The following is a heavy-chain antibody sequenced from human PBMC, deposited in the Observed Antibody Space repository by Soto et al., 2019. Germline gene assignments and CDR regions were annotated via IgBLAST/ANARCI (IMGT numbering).Heavy chain of an antibody. D-gene: IGHD6-13*01. J-gene: IGHJ5*02. CDR3: ASGIAAAGWFDP. CDR2: IYYSGST. CDR1: GGSISSYY. V-gene: IGHV4-59*01. Sequence: LSLTCTVSGGSISSYYWSWIRQPPGKGLEWIGYIYYSGSTNYNPSLKSRVTISVDTSKNQFSLKLSSVTAADTAVYYCASGIAAAGWFDPWGQGTLVTVSS.